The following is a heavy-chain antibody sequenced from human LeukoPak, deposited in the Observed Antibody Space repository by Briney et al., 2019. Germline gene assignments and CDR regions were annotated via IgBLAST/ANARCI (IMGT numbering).Heavy chain of an antibody. Sequence: GESLKISCKGSGYSFTSYWIAWVRQIPGKGLEWIGIIYPRYSDTRYSPSFQGQVTISADKSITTVYLQWSSLKASDTAMYYCARALRYCSSTSCYWGAFDIWGQGTMVTVSS. J-gene: IGHJ3*02. CDR2: IYPRYSDT. D-gene: IGHD2-2*01. CDR3: ARALRYCSSTSCYWGAFDI. V-gene: IGHV5-51*01. CDR1: GYSFTSYW.